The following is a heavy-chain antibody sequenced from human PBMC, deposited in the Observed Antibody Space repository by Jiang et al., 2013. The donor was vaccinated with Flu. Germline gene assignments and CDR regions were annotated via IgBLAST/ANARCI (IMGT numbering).Heavy chain of an antibody. D-gene: IGHD2-15*01. CDR3: AREVGYCSGGSCPVPYYGMDV. Sequence: KISCKGSGYSFTSYWISWVRQMPGKGLEWMGRIDPSDSYTNYSPSFQGHVTISADKSISTAYLQWSSLKASDTAMYYCAREVGYCSGGSCPVPYYGMDVWGQGTTVTVSS. CDR1: GYSFTSYW. J-gene: IGHJ6*02. V-gene: IGHV5-10-1*01. CDR2: IDPSDSYT.